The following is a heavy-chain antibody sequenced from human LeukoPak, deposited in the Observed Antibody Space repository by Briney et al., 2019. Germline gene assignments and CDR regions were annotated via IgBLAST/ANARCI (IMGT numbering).Heavy chain of an antibody. CDR3: ARLFSIAAAKVDY. V-gene: IGHV4-39*01. CDR2: IYYSGST. CDR1: GGSISSSSYY. Sequence: SETLSLTCTVSGGSISSSSYYWGWIRQPPGKGLEWIGSIYYSGSTYYNPSLKSRVTISVDTSKNQFSLKLSSVTAAGTAVYYCARLFSIAAAKVDYWGQGTLVTVSS. J-gene: IGHJ4*02. D-gene: IGHD6-25*01.